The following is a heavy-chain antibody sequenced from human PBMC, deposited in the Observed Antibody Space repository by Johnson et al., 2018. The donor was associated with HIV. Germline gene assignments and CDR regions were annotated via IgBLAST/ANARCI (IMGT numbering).Heavy chain of an antibody. J-gene: IGHJ3*02. CDR2: ISYDGSNK. CDR3: ARELGPWWEPNAAFDI. D-gene: IGHD1-26*01. V-gene: IGHV3-30*04. CDR1: GFTFSSYA. Sequence: QMQLVESGGGVVQPGRSLRLSCAASGFTFSSYAMHWVRQAPGKGLEWVAVISYDGSNKYYADSVKGRFTISRDNSKNTLYLQMNSLRAEDTAVYYCARELGPWWEPNAAFDIWGQGTMVTVSS.